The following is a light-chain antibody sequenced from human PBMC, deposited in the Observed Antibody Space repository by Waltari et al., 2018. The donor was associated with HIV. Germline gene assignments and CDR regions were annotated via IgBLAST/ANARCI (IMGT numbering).Light chain of an antibody. Sequence: QSVLTQPPSASGTPGQRVTISCSGSNSNFGANYLYWSQQFPGAAPNILTYRHSQRPAWVPDRVSGSKSGTSASLAISGLRSDDEANYYCATWDDSLSLWVFGGGTKLTVL. CDR3: ATWDDSLSLWV. J-gene: IGLJ3*02. V-gene: IGLV1-47*01. CDR1: NSNFGANY. CDR2: RHS.